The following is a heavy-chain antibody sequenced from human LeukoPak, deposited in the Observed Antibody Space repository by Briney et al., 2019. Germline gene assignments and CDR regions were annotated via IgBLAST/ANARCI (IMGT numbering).Heavy chain of an antibody. Sequence: SETLSLTCAVYGGSFSGYYWSWIRQPPGKGLERIGEINHSGSTNYNPSLKSRVTISVDTSKNQFSLKLSSVTAADTAVYYCARGVRRAYYDFWSGYYFDYWGQGTLVTVSS. CDR2: INHSGST. V-gene: IGHV4-34*01. D-gene: IGHD3-3*01. J-gene: IGHJ4*02. CDR3: ARGVRRAYYDFWSGYYFDY. CDR1: GGSFSGYY.